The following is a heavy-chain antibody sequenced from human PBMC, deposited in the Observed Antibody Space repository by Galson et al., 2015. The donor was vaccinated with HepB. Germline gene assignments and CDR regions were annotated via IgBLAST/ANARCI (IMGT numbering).Heavy chain of an antibody. Sequence: SVKVSCKASGDTFSSYAISWVRQAPGQGLEWMGGIIPMFGTANYAQKFQGRLTITADDSTSTAYMELSSLRSEDTAVYYCARDSPDIVVVGSDYYMDVWGKGTTVTVSS. CDR1: GDTFSSYA. J-gene: IGHJ6*03. V-gene: IGHV1-69*13. CDR3: ARDSPDIVVVGSDYYMDV. CDR2: IIPMFGTA. D-gene: IGHD2-2*01.